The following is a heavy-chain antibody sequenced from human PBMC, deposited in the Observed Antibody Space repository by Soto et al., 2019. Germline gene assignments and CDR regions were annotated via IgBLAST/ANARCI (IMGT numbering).Heavy chain of an antibody. CDR1: GFTFSSYA. D-gene: IGHD3-22*01. CDR2: ISYDGSNK. CDR3: ARPTYYYDSGYAFDI. J-gene: IGHJ3*02. Sequence: GGSLRLSCAASGFTFSSYAMHWVRQAPGKGLEWVAVISYDGSNKYYADSVKGRFTISRDNSKNTLYLQMNSLRAEDTAVYYCARPTYYYDSGYAFDIWGQGTMVTVSS. V-gene: IGHV3-30-3*01.